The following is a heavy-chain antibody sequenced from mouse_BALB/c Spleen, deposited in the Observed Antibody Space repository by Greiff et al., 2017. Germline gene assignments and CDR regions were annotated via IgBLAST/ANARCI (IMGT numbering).Heavy chain of an antibody. CDR2: IYPYNGVS. D-gene: IGHD1-2*01. V-gene: IGHV1-31*01. CDR3: LPSMTTAKVAGFAY. Sequence: VQLQQSGPELVKPGASVKISCKASGYSFTGYYMHWVKQSHGNSLDWIGYIYPYNGVSNYNQKFKGKATLTVDKSSSTAYMELRSLTSEDSAAYDCLPSMTTAKVAGFAYWGQGTLVTVSA. CDR1: GYSFTGYY. J-gene: IGHJ3*01.